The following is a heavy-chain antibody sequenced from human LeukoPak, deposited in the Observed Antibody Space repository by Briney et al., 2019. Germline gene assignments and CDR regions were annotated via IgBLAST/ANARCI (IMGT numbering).Heavy chain of an antibody. CDR3: ARDKRAHYYGSGSYYNRPNLFDY. V-gene: IGHV3-11*01. J-gene: IGHJ4*02. CDR2: ISSSGSTI. Sequence: PGGSLRLSCAASGFTFSDYYMSWIRQAPGKGLEWVSYISSSGSTIYYADSVKGRFTISRDNAKNSLYLQMNSLRAEDTAVYYCARDKRAHYYGSGSYYNRPNLFDYWGQGTLVTVSS. CDR1: GFTFSDYY. D-gene: IGHD3-10*01.